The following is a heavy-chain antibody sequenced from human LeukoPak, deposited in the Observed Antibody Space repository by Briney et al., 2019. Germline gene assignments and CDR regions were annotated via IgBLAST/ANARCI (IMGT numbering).Heavy chain of an antibody. CDR2: IGGST. Sequence: PGGSLRLSCAASGFTFSIYAMSWVRQAPGKGLEWVSAIGGSTYYADSVKGRFTISRDNSKNTLYLQMNSLRAEDTAVYYRAKSRRSGWYEAWGQGTLVTVSS. CDR1: GFTFSIYA. V-gene: IGHV3-23*01. D-gene: IGHD6-19*01. J-gene: IGHJ5*02. CDR3: AKSRRSGWYEA.